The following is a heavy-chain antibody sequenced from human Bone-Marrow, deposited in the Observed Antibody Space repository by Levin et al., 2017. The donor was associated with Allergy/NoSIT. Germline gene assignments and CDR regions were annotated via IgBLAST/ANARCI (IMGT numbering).Heavy chain of an antibody. J-gene: IGHJ3*01. V-gene: IGHV3-23*01. CDR3: TKGRGTLDV. Sequence: GESLKISCTASGFNFSNYVMTWVRQPPGKGLEWVSAISGAGDTIYYADSVKGRFTLSRDNSRNTMSLQMNSLRAEDAAFYFCTKGRGTLDVWGQGTMVTVSS. CDR1: GFNFSNYV. CDR2: ISGAGDTI. D-gene: IGHD3-16*01.